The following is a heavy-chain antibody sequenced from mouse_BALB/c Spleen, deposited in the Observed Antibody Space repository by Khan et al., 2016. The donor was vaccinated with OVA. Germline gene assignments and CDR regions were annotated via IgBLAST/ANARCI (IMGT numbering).Heavy chain of an antibody. V-gene: IGHV2-9*02. D-gene: IGHD3-3*01. CDR3: ARSKYLASY. J-gene: IGHJ2*01. Sequence: QVQLKESGPGLVAPSQSLSITCTVYGYSLTRYGVHWVRQPPGKGLEWLGLIWAGGSTNYNWALMSRLSISIDNSKSLVFLIMNSLQTDDTALYYCARSKYLASYWGQGTTLPVSS. CDR2: IWAGGST. CDR1: GYSLTRYG.